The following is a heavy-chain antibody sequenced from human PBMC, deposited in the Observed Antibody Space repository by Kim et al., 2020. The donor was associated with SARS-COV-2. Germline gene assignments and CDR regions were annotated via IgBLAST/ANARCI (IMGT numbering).Heavy chain of an antibody. Sequence: KGRFTISRDNAKNSLYLKMNSLRAEDTALYYCAKDRAPGYSGYYYYGMDVWGQGTTVTVSS. J-gene: IGHJ6*02. V-gene: IGHV3-9*01. CDR3: AKDRAPGYSGYYYYGMDV. D-gene: IGHD5-12*01.